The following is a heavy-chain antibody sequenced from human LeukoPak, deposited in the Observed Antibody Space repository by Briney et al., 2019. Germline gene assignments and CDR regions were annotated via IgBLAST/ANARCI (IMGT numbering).Heavy chain of an antibody. D-gene: IGHD2-15*01. Sequence: PGGSLRLSCAVSGFTFSNYAVSWVRQAPGKGLEWVSGISGPGGSTYYADSVKGRFTMSRDNSKNTLYLQMNSLRAEDTAVYYCAKDRTTVARIFDYWGQGTLVTVSS. V-gene: IGHV3-23*01. CDR3: AKDRTTVARIFDY. CDR1: GFTFSNYA. CDR2: ISGPGGST. J-gene: IGHJ4*02.